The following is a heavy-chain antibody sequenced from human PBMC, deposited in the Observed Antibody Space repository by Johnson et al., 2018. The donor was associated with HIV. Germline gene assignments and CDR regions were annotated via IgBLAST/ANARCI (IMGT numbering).Heavy chain of an antibody. CDR1: GFTFSSYG. D-gene: IGHD3-22*01. J-gene: IGHJ3*02. Sequence: QVQLVESGGGVVQPGVSLRLSCAASGFTFSSYGMHWVRQAPGKGLEWVAVISYDGSNKYYADSVKGRFTISRDNSKNTLYLQMNSLRAEDTAVYYCAKDQGITMIVVVAGSFDIWGQGTMVTVSS. CDR3: AKDQGITMIVVVAGSFDI. CDR2: ISYDGSNK. V-gene: IGHV3-30*18.